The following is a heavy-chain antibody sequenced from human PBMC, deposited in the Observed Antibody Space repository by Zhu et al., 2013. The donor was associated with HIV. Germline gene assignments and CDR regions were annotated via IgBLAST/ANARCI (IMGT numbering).Heavy chain of an antibody. J-gene: IGHJ4*02. D-gene: IGHD5-12*01. Sequence: QVQLVQSGSELKRPGASVKVSCQASGYTFTAYYIHWVRQAPGHAPEWVGWVDPDTGGGKSAEKFQGRVSMTRDTSIRTAYMELSGLTSDDTAIYYCARSGYNWGFDYWGQGTPGSPSPQ. CDR3: ARSGYNWGFDY. V-gene: IGHV1-2*02. CDR2: VDPDTGGG. CDR1: GYTFTAYY.